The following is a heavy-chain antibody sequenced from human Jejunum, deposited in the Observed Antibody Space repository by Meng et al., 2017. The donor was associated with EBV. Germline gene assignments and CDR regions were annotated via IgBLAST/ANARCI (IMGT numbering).Heavy chain of an antibody. CDR1: GGSIRSSNW. Sequence: VQMLEQGPGLVRPLGSLSLTCAVSGGSIRSSNWWSWVRQPPGKGPEWIGEIFHIGTTNYNPTLKSRVTMSVDKSKNHFSLKLTSVTAADTAVYYCARDGGPSGSYAYWFDPWGQGTLVTVSS. J-gene: IGHJ5*02. D-gene: IGHD1-26*01. CDR3: ARDGGPSGSYAYWFDP. V-gene: IGHV4-4*02. CDR2: IFHIGTT.